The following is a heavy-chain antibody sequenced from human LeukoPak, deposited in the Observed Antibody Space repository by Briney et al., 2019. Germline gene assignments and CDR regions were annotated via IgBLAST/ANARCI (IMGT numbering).Heavy chain of an antibody. Sequence: PGGSLRLSCVASGFTFSIYAMSWVRQAPGKGLEWVSSITSSGETTFYAGSVKGQFTISRDNSKNTMYLQMNSVRAEDTAVYYCARDRPNYYGSNGHYYRRGGDYWGQGTLVTVSS. CDR3: ARDRPNYYGSNGHYYRRGGDY. D-gene: IGHD3-22*01. CDR1: GFTFSIYA. J-gene: IGHJ4*02. CDR2: ITSSGETT. V-gene: IGHV3-23*01.